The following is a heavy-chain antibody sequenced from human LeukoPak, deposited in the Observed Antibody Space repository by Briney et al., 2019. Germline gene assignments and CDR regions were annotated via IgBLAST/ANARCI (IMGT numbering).Heavy chain of an antibody. V-gene: IGHV1-24*01. CDR2: FDPEDGET. Sequence: ASVKVSFKVAGYTLTELSMHWVRQAPGKGLEWMGGFDPEDGETIYAQKFQGRVAITEDTSTDTAYMELSSLRSEDTAVYYCATIPSRVAVARPFDYWGQGTLVSVSS. D-gene: IGHD6-19*01. CDR3: ATIPSRVAVARPFDY. J-gene: IGHJ4*02. CDR1: GYTLTELS.